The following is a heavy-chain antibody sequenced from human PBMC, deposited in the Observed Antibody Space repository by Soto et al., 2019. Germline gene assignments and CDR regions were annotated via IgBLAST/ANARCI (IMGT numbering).Heavy chain of an antibody. Sequence: QVQLVQSGAEMKTPGASVKVSCKARGFTFTTNDIHWVRQAPGQRLEWMGWMNVNTDSTDSAEDFEGRLTMTWHTSISTAYLELTHLTSEDTAVYYCAREVVEVTSIWLDPWGQVTHLTVSS. CDR3: AREVVEVTSIWLDP. CDR2: MNVNTDST. D-gene: IGHD1-1*01. V-gene: IGHV1-8*02. J-gene: IGHJ5*02. CDR1: GFTFTTND.